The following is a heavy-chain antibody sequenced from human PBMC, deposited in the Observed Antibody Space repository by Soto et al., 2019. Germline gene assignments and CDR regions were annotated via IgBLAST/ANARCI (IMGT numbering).Heavy chain of an antibody. CDR1: GYTFTSYG. CDR2: ISAYNGNT. Sequence: QVQLVQSGAEVKKPGASVKVSCKASGYTFTSYGISWVRQAPGQGLEWMGWISAYNGNTNYAQKLKGRVTMTTDTSTSTANMELRSLRSDDTAVYYCARSNRELSLYSVGAFDIWGQGTMVTVSS. CDR3: ARSNRELSLYSVGAFDI. J-gene: IGHJ3*02. D-gene: IGHD3-16*02. V-gene: IGHV1-18*01.